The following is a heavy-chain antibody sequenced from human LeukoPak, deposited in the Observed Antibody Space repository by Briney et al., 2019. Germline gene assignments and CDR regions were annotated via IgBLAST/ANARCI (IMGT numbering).Heavy chain of an antibody. Sequence: PGGSLRLSCAMSGFTFTNNAMTWVRQAPGKGLEWVSTIGGGDVEIHYADSVKGRFTISRDNSKNTLYLQMNSLRAEDTAVYYCARESAGGGYFDYWGQGTLVTVSS. CDR3: ARESAGGGYFDY. CDR1: GFTFTNNA. D-gene: IGHD3-16*01. J-gene: IGHJ4*02. CDR2: IGGGDVEI. V-gene: IGHV3-23*01.